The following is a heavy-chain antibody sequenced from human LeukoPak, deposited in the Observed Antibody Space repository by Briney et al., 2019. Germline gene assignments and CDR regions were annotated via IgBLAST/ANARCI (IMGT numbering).Heavy chain of an antibody. J-gene: IGHJ4*02. CDR1: GFTFSSYG. Sequence: GRSLRLSCAASGFTFSSYGMHWVRQAPGEGLEWVAVISYDGSNKYYADSVKGRFTISRDNSKNTLYLQMNSLRAEDTAVYYCAKLGYDSSGYHRVYWGQGTLVTVSS. CDR3: AKLGYDSSGYHRVY. V-gene: IGHV3-30*18. CDR2: ISYDGSNK. D-gene: IGHD3-22*01.